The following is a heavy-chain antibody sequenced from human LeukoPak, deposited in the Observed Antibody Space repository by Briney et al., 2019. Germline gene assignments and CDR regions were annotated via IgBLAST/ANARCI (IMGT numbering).Heavy chain of an antibody. CDR3: AREGKWFGTYYYCMDV. V-gene: IGHV4-4*07. CDR1: SGSINDYY. J-gene: IGHJ6*04. CDR2: IYSSGST. D-gene: IGHD3-10*01. Sequence: SETLSLTCTVSSGSINDYYWSWVRQPAGKGLEWLGRIYSSGSTTYNPSLKSRIAMSVDTSKNQFSLKMTSVTAADTAVYYCAREGKWFGTYYYCMDVWGKGTTVTVSS.